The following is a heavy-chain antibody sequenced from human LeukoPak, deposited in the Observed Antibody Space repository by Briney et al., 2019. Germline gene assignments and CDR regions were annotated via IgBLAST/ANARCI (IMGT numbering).Heavy chain of an antibody. CDR1: GFSFSGYA. J-gene: IGHJ4*02. CDR3: ARVGVAGNLDY. Sequence: PGGSLRLSCVASGFSFSGYAMHWVRQAPGKGLEYVSAITNSGDTTYYANSVKDRFTISRGNSKNTLYLQVGSLRAEDMAVYYCARVGVAGNLDYWGQGTLVTVSS. V-gene: IGHV3-64*01. D-gene: IGHD6-19*01. CDR2: ITNSGDTT.